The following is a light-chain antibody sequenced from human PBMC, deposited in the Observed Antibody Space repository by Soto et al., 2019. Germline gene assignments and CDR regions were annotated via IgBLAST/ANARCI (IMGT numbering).Light chain of an antibody. V-gene: IGLV4-69*01. Sequence: QLVLTQSPSASASLGASVKLTCTLSSGHSSYTIAWHQQQPEKGPRYLMNLNSDGSHTKGDGIPDRFSGSSSGAERYLTISSLQSEDEADYYCQTWATGIRVFGGGTKL. J-gene: IGLJ3*02. CDR1: SGHSSYT. CDR2: LNSDGSH. CDR3: QTWATGIRV.